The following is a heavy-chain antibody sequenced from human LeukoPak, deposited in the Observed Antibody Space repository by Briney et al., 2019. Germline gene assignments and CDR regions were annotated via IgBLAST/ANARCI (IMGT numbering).Heavy chain of an antibody. J-gene: IGHJ4*02. Sequence: GRSLRLSCAASGFTFSSYWMSWVRQAPGKGLEWVAKIKQDGSEKYYVDSVKGRFTISRDNAKNSLYLQMNSLRGEDTAVYYCARDYYDSLTGYYSSFDYWGQGTLVTVSS. CDR2: IKQDGSEK. CDR1: GFTFSSYW. D-gene: IGHD3-9*01. V-gene: IGHV3-7*01. CDR3: ARDYYDSLTGYYSSFDY.